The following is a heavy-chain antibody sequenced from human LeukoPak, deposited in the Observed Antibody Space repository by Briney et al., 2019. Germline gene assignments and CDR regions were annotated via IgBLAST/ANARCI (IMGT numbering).Heavy chain of an antibody. CDR3: ARRLTQYDCFDP. D-gene: IGHD2-2*01. V-gene: IGHV6-1*01. J-gene: IGHJ5*02. Sequence: QTLSLTCAISGDSVSSNSVTWNWIRQSPSRGLEWLGRTYYRSTWYNDYAVSVRGQITVNPDTSKNQFSLHLNSVTPEDTAVYYCARRLTQYDCFDPWGQGILVTVSS. CDR2: TYYRSTWYN. CDR1: GDSVSSNSVT.